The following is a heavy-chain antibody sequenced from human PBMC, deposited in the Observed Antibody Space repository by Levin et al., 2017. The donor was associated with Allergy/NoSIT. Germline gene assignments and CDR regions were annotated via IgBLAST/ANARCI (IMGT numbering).Heavy chain of an antibody. CDR3: AASPRYDYYYMDV. V-gene: IGHV4-59*11. Sequence: SETLSLTCTVSGGSISSHYWSWIRQPPGKKLEWIGYIYHSGSTNYNPSLKSRVTISVDTSKNQLSLKLSPVTAADTAVYYCAASPRYDYYYMDVWGKGTTVTVSS. J-gene: IGHJ6*03. CDR1: GGSISSHY. CDR2: IYHSGST.